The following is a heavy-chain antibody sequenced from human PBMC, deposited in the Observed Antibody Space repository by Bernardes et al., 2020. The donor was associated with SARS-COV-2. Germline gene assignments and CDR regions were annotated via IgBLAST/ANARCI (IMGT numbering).Heavy chain of an antibody. Sequence: SETLSLTCTVSGGSISSYYWSWIRQPPGKGLEWIGYIYYSGSTNYNPSLKSRVTISVDTSKNQFSLKLSSVTAADTAVYYCARILDFWSGYPSWFDPWGQGTLVTVSS. J-gene: IGHJ5*02. CDR2: IYYSGST. D-gene: IGHD3-3*01. V-gene: IGHV4-59*01. CDR1: GGSISSYY. CDR3: ARILDFWSGYPSWFDP.